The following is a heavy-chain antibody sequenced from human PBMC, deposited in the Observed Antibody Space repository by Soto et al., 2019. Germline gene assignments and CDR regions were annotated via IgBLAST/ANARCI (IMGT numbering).Heavy chain of an antibody. J-gene: IGHJ5*02. V-gene: IGHV1-8*01. CDR3: ARERSAAGTGWFDP. CDR1: GYTFTSYD. D-gene: IGHD6-13*01. Sequence: QVQLVQSGAEVKKPGASEKFSCKASGYTFTSYDINWLRQATGPGLEWMGGMNPNSGNTGYAQKCQGRVTMTRNTSISTAYMDLSSLRSEDTAVYYCARERSAAGTGWFDPWGQGTLVTVSS. CDR2: MNPNSGNT.